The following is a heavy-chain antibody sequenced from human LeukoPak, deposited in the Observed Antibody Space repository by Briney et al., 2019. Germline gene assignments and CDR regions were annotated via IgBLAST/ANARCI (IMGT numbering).Heavy chain of an antibody. CDR1: GFTFSSFA. V-gene: IGHV3-23*01. CDR3: AKSPHYRVTAIIYYFDN. J-gene: IGHJ4*02. D-gene: IGHD3-16*02. CDR2: ISGSGTNT. Sequence: GGSLRLSCAASGFTFSSFAMSWVRQAPGKGLEWVSGISGSGTNTYYAASVKGRFTISRDNSKTTLYLQMNSLRAEDTAVYYCAKSPHYRVTAIIYYFDNWGQGTLVTVSP.